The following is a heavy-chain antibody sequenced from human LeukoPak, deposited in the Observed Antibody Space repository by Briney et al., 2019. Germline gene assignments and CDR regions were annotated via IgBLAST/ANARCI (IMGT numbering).Heavy chain of an antibody. CDR1: GFTFSSYA. D-gene: IGHD2-2*01. J-gene: IGHJ6*02. CDR2: ISSNGGST. CDR3: ARVDQRANCSSTSCLPYYYGMDV. Sequence: GGSLRLSCAASGFTFSSYAMHWVRQAPGKGLEYVSAISSNGGSTYYANSVEGRFTISRDNSKNTLYLQMGSLRAEDMAVYYCARVDQRANCSSTSCLPYYYGMDVWGQGTTVTVSS. V-gene: IGHV3-64*01.